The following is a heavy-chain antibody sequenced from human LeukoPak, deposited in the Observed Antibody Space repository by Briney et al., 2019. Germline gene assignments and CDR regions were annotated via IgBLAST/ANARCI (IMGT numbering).Heavy chain of an antibody. V-gene: IGHV3-48*03. D-gene: IGHD2-2*01. CDR1: GFTFSSYE. CDR3: ARDRPRVGLDY. J-gene: IGHJ4*02. CDR2: ISSSGSTI. Sequence: GGSLRLSCAASGFTFSSYEMNWVRQAPGKGLEWVSYISSSGSTIHYADSVKGRFTISRDNAKNSLYLQMNSLRAEDTAVYYCARDRPRVGLDYWGQGTLVTVSS.